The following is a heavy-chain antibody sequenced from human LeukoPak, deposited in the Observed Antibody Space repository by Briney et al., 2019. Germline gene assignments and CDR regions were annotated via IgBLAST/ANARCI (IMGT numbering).Heavy chain of an antibody. V-gene: IGHV3-49*04. J-gene: IGHJ4*02. CDR2: IRSKAYGGAT. CDR3: TRGYRPKPHDY. D-gene: IGHD1-1*01. Sequence: GGSLTLSCTASGFTFGDYALNWVRQPPGKGLEWVGFIRSKAYGGATESAASVKGRFTISRDDSKSIAYLQMNSLKTEDTAVYYCTRGYRPKPHDYWGQGTLVIVSS. CDR1: GFTFGDYA.